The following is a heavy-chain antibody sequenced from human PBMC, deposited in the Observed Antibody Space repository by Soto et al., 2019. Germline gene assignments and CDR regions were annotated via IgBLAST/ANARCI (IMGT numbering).Heavy chain of an antibody. J-gene: IGHJ5*02. D-gene: IGHD2-15*01. V-gene: IGHV1-8*01. Sequence: QVQLVQSGAEVKKPGASVKVSCKASGYTFTSYDINWVRQATGQGLEWMGWMNPNSGNTGYAQKFQGRVTMTRNTSISTAYMELSSLRSEDTALYYCAATSGQNEGYNWFDPWGQGTLVTVSS. CDR2: MNPNSGNT. CDR1: GYTFTSYD. CDR3: AATSGQNEGYNWFDP.